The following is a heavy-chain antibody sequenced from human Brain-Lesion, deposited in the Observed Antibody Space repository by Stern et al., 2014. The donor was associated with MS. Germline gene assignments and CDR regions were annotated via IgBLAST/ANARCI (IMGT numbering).Heavy chain of an antibody. CDR1: GGSISSGSDY. Sequence: QVQLQESGPGLVKPSQTLSLTCTVSGGSISSGSDYWSWIRQPVGKGLEWIGRIHPSGRAFYTPSLKSRVTISTDTSRNQFSLELNSATAADTAIYYCASGYRIFDYCGQGILVTVSS. CDR2: IHPSGRA. V-gene: IGHV4-61*02. CDR3: ASGYRIFDY. D-gene: IGHD5-18*01. J-gene: IGHJ4*02.